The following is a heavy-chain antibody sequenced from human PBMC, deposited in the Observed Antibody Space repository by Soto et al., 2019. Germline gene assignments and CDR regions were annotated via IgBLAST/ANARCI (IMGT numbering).Heavy chain of an antibody. J-gene: IGHJ6*03. CDR2: IYYSGST. CDR3: ARQSRAARRTHYYYYMDV. V-gene: IGHV4-39*01. CDR1: GGSISSSSYY. D-gene: IGHD6-6*01. Sequence: PSETLSLTCTVSGGSISSSSYYWGWIRQPPGQGLEWIGSIYYSGSTYYNPSLKSRVTISVDTSKNQFSLKLSSVTAADTAVYYCARQSRAARRTHYYYYMDVWGKGTTVTVSS.